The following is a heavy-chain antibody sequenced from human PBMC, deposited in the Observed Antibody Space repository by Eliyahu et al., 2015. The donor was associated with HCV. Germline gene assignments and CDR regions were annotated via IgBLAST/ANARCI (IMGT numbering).Heavy chain of an antibody. Sequence: EVQVVESGGGLVQPGGSLXLSCAASGFPFSASAMQWVRQASGKGLXWVGRIRTRVNSYATVYAASVKGRFIISRDDSKNTAYLHMNSLKTEDTAVYYCLKGHQEDENFFDPWGQGTLVTVSS. D-gene: IGHD1-7*01. CDR1: GFPFSASA. CDR3: LKGHQEDENFFDP. CDR2: IRTRVNSYAT. V-gene: IGHV3-73*02. J-gene: IGHJ5*02.